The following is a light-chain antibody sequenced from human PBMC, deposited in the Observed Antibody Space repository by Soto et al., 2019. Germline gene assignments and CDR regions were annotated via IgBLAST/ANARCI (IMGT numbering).Light chain of an antibody. CDR2: WAS. CDR1: QSVLYSSNNKNY. V-gene: IGKV4-1*01. Sequence: DIVMTQSPDSLAVSLGERATINCKCSQSVLYSSNNKNYLAWYQQKPGQPPKLLIYWASTRESGVPDRFSGSGTGTEFTRTISSLQAEDVAVSYCQQYYSTPSTFGGGTKVEIK. J-gene: IGKJ4*01. CDR3: QQYYSTPST.